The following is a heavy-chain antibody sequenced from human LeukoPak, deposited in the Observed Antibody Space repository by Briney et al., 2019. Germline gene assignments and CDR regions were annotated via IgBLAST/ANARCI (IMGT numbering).Heavy chain of an antibody. J-gene: IGHJ4*02. CDR2: INPNSGGT. V-gene: IGHV1-2*02. Sequence: GASVKVSCKASGYTFTGYYMHWVRQAPGQGLEWMGWINPNSGGTSYAQKFQGRVTVTRDTSISTAYMELSRLRSDDTAVYYCARGIESGVTMIVVVLPQDYWGQGTLVTVSS. D-gene: IGHD3-22*01. CDR3: ARGIESGVTMIVVVLPQDY. CDR1: GYTFTGYY.